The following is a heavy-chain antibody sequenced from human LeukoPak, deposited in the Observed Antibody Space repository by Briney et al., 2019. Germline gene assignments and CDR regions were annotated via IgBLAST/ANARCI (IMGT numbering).Heavy chain of an antibody. CDR2: INHSGSI. V-gene: IGHV4-34*01. J-gene: IGHJ5*02. CDR1: GGSFSGYY. Sequence: SETLSLTCAVYGGSFSGYYWSWIRQPPGKGLEWIGEINHSGSINYNPSLKSRVTISVDTSKNQFSLKLSSVTAADTAVYYCARDAERKNYYDSSGYYNWFDPWGQGTLVTVSS. D-gene: IGHD3-22*01. CDR3: ARDAERKNYYDSSGYYNWFDP.